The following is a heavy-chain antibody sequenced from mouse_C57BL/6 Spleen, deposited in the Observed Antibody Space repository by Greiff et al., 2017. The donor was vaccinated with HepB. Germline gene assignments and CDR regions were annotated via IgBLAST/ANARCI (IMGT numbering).Heavy chain of an antibody. J-gene: IGHJ1*03. V-gene: IGHV1-50*01. D-gene: IGHD1-1*01. CDR2: IDPSDSYT. CDR3: ARPSIYYYGSSGYFDV. Sequence: QVQLKQPGAELVKPGASVKLSCKASGYTFTSYWMQWVKQRPGQGLEWIGEIDPSDSYTNYNQKFKGKATLTVDTSSSTAYMQLSSLTSEDSAVYYCARPSIYYYGSSGYFDVWGTGTTVTVSS. CDR1: GYTFTSYW.